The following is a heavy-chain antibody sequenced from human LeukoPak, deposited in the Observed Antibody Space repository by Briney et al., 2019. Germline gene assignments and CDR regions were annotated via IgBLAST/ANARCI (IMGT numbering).Heavy chain of an antibody. V-gene: IGHV4-34*01. Sequence: SETLFLTFAVHGGSFSGYYWSWIRQPPGKGLEWIGEINHSGSTNYNPSLKSRLTMSVDTSKNQFSLKLSSVTAADTAVYYCARSNYVWGSYRPRQSDAFDIWGQGTMVTVSS. CDR2: INHSGST. D-gene: IGHD3-16*02. CDR3: ARSNYVWGSYRPRQSDAFDI. CDR1: GGSFSGYY. J-gene: IGHJ3*02.